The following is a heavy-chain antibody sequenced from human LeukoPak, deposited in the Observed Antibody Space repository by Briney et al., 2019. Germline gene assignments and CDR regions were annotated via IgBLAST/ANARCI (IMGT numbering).Heavy chain of an antibody. Sequence: SETLSLTCTVSGGSISSYYWSWIRQPAGKGLEWIGRIYTSGSTNYNPSLKSRVTMSVDTSKNQFSLNLSSVTAADTAVYYCARHPTALVSYGFDPWGQGTLVTVSS. CDR2: IYTSGST. J-gene: IGHJ5*02. CDR1: GGSISSYY. CDR3: ARHPTALVSYGFDP. D-gene: IGHD5-18*01. V-gene: IGHV4-4*07.